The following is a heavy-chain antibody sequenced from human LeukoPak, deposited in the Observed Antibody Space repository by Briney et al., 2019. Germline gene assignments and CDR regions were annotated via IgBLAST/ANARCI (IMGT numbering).Heavy chain of an antibody. D-gene: IGHD1-26*01. V-gene: IGHV1-18*01. CDR2: ISAYNGNT. Sequence: ASVKVSCKASGGTSSSYAISWVRQAPGQGLEWMGWISAYNGNTNYAQKLQGRVTMTSDTSTSTAYMELRSLRSDDTAVYYCARDMARVGAILSDYWGQGTLVTVSS. CDR3: ARDMARVGAILSDY. J-gene: IGHJ4*02. CDR1: GGTSSSYA.